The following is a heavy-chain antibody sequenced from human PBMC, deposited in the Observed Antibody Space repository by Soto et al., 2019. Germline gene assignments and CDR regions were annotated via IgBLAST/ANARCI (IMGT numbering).Heavy chain of an antibody. J-gene: IGHJ4*02. CDR1: GGSISSSSYY. CDR2: IYYSGST. D-gene: IGHD6-19*01. CDR3: AEAYSSGWFDY. V-gene: IGHV4-39*01. Sequence: SETLSLTCTVSGGSISSSSYYWGWIRQPPGKGLEWIGSIYYSGSTYYNPSLKSRVTISVDTSKNQFSLKLSSVAAADTAVYYCAEAYSSGWFDYWGQGTLVTVSS.